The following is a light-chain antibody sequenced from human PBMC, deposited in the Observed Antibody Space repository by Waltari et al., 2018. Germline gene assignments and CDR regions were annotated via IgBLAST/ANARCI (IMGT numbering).Light chain of an antibody. J-gene: IGKJ4*01. CDR2: DAS. CDR1: PSVSSY. CDR3: QHRSNGPLT. V-gene: IGKV3-11*01. Sequence: DIVLTQSPATLSLSPGERATLSCRASPSVSSYLAWIQHKPCQAPRLLIFDASNSATGIPARFSGSGSGTDFTLTISSLEPEDFAVYGGQHRSNGPLTFGGGTTVEIK.